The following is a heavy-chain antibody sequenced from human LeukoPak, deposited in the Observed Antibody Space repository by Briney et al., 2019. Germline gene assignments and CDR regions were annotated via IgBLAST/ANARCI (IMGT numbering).Heavy chain of an antibody. D-gene: IGHD3-16*01. CDR3: AKDRLRFSY. J-gene: IGHJ4*02. V-gene: IGHV3-7*03. CDR2: IKEDGSEK. CDR1: GFTFSSSW. Sequence: GGSLGLSCAASGFTFSSSWMSWVRQAPGKGLEWVANIKEDGSEKYYVDSVKGRLTISRDNAKNSLSLQMSSLRAEDTAVYYCAKDRLRFSYWGQGTLVTVSS.